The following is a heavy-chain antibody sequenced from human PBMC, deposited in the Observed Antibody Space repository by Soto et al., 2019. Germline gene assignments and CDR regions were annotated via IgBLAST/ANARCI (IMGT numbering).Heavy chain of an antibody. CDR1: GVSIGSHDW. V-gene: IGHV4-4*02. CDR3: AKRDTGRVY. J-gene: IGHJ4*02. Sequence: QVQLQESGPGLVKPSGTLSLTCAVSGVSIGSHDWWTWVRQPPGKGLEWIGERHQGGNTNYNSSLESRVTISLDKSKNHFSLPLSSVTVADTAVYYCAKRDTGRVYWGQGTLVTVSS. D-gene: IGHD5-18*01. CDR2: RHQGGNT.